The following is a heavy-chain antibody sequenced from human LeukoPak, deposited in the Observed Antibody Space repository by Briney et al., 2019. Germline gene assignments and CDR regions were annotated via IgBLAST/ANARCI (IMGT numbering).Heavy chain of an antibody. CDR1: GYTFTGYY. CDR3: ARVSSGWRGRDAFDI. D-gene: IGHD6-19*01. V-gene: IGHV1-2*02. Sequence: ASVKVSCKASGYTFTGYYMHWVRQAPGQGLEWMGWINPNSGGTNYAQKFQGRVTMTRDTSISTAYMELSRLRSDDTAVYYCARVSSGWRGRDAFDIWGQGTMVTVSS. J-gene: IGHJ3*02. CDR2: INPNSGGT.